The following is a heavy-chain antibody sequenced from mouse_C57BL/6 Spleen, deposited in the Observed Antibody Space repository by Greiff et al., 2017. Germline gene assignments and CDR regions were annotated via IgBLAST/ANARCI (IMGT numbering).Heavy chain of an antibody. Sequence: EVQLQQSGPELVKPGASVKISCKASGYSFTGYYMNWVKQSPEKSLEWIGEINPSTGGTTYNQKFKAKATLTVDKSSSTAYMQLKSLTSEDSAVYYCARHGSFFAYWGQGTLVTVSA. CDR2: INPSTGGT. CDR1: GYSFTGYY. D-gene: IGHD1-1*02. J-gene: IGHJ3*01. CDR3: ARHGSFFAY. V-gene: IGHV1-42*01.